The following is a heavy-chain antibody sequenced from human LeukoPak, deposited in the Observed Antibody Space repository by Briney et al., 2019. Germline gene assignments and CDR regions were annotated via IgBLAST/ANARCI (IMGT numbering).Heavy chain of an antibody. D-gene: IGHD3-22*01. Sequence: GGSLRLSCTASGFTFGDYAMSWVRQAPGKGLEWVGFIRSKAYGGTTEYAASVKGRFTISRDDSKSIAYLQMNSLKTEDTAVYYCTRDIYYTSANYWGQGTLVTASS. CDR1: GFTFGDYA. J-gene: IGHJ4*02. CDR3: TRDIYYTSANY. V-gene: IGHV3-49*04. CDR2: IRSKAYGGTT.